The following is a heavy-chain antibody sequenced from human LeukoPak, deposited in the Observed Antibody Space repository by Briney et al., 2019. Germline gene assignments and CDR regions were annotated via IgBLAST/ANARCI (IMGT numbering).Heavy chain of an antibody. CDR2: IRYDGNKK. CDR1: GFTFSSFG. Sequence: GGSLRLSCAASGFTFSSFGMHWVRQAPGEGLEWVAFIRYDGNKKDYADSMKGRITISRDNSRNILYLQMDSLSPEDAAVYYCVKSTSYCSGGSCFSEAFDIWGQGTMVTVSS. CDR3: VKSTSYCSGGSCFSEAFDI. V-gene: IGHV3-30*02. D-gene: IGHD2-15*01. J-gene: IGHJ3*02.